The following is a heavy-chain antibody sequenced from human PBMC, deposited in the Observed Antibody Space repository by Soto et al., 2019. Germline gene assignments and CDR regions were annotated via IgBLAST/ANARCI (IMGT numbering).Heavy chain of an antibody. CDR3: ARLKGRQPHYYYYGMDV. CDR2: IIPILGIA. J-gene: IGHJ6*02. CDR1: GGTFSTYT. V-gene: IGHV1-69*02. Sequence: QVQLVQSGAEVKKPGSSLKASCKASGGTFSTYTISWVRQAPGQGLEWWGGIIPILGIANYAQKFQGRVTITADKSTSTAYMELSSLRSEDTAVYYCARLKGRQPHYYYYGMDVWGQGTTVTVSS.